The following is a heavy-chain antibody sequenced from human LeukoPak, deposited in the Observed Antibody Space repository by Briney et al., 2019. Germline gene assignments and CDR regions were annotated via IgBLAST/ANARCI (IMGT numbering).Heavy chain of an antibody. CDR3: ARDGYYNGY. CDR2: ISTSGITK. D-gene: IGHD2-2*03. Sequence: GGSLRLSCAASGFTFSSYSMNWVRQAPGKGLEWLSSISTSGITKYYADSVKGRFTISRDHSKNSLYLQMNSLRAEDTAVYYCARDGYYNGYRGQGTLVTVSS. V-gene: IGHV3-48*01. J-gene: IGHJ4*02. CDR1: GFTFSSYS.